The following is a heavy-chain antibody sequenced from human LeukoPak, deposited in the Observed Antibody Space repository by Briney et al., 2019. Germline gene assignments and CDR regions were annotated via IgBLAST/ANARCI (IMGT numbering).Heavy chain of an antibody. Sequence: GGSLRLSCAASGFTSSDYYMSWIRQAPGKGLGWVSYISSSGSTIYYADSVKGRFSISRDNAKNSLYLQMNSLRAEDTAVYYCARGGEMATRTKAFDIWGQGTMVTVSS. CDR3: ARGGEMATRTKAFDI. CDR1: GFTSSDYY. D-gene: IGHD5-24*01. CDR2: ISSSGSTI. V-gene: IGHV3-11*01. J-gene: IGHJ3*02.